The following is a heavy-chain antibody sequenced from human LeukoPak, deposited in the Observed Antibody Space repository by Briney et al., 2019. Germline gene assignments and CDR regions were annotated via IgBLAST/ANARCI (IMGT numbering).Heavy chain of an antibody. Sequence: GGSLRLSCAASGFTFSHAWMSWVRQAPGKGLEWVGRIKGKTEGGTTEYAAPVKGRFTISRDDSKNTLYLQMNSLKTEDTAVYYCTSNMVQWGQGTLATVSS. CDR3: TSNMVQ. V-gene: IGHV3-15*01. J-gene: IGHJ4*02. CDR1: GFTFSHAW. D-gene: IGHD2/OR15-2a*01. CDR2: IKGKTEGGTT.